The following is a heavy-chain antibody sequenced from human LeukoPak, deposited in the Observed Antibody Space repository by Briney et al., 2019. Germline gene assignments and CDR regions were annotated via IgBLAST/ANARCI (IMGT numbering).Heavy chain of an antibody. V-gene: IGHV3-48*04. CDR2: ISSSSSTI. J-gene: IGHJ3*02. Sequence: GGSLRLSCAASGFIFSNYGMHWVRQAPGKGLEWVSYISSSSSTIYYADSVKGRFTISRDNTKDSSYLEMNSLRVEDTALYYCARGRATDIWGQGTMVTVTS. CDR1: GFIFSNYG. CDR3: ARGRATDI.